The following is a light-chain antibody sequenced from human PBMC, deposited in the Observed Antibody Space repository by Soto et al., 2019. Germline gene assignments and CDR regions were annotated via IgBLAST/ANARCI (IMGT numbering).Light chain of an antibody. CDR1: QSMSSY. J-gene: IGKJ4*01. CDR3: PQSYSTPLS. V-gene: IGKV1-39*01. CDR2: AAS. Sequence: DIQMTQSPSSLSASVGDRVTITCRASQSMSSYLNWYQQKPGKAPRLLIDAASSLQSGVPSRFSGSGSFKYLTLTISSLQPEDFATYYCPQSYSTPLSVGGRTKVDIK.